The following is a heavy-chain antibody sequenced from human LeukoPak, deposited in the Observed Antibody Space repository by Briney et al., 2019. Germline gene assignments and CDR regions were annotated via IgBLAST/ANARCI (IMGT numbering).Heavy chain of an antibody. CDR1: GYSISSGYY. CDR3: ARAEGEWVRGVIEWFDP. D-gene: IGHD3-10*01. Sequence: PSETLSLTCTVSGYSISSGYYWGWIRQPPGKGLEWIGSIYHSGSTYYNPSLKSRVTISVDTSKNQFSLKLSSVTAADTAVYYCARAEGEWVRGVIEWFDPWGQGTLVTVSS. V-gene: IGHV4-38-2*02. J-gene: IGHJ5*02. CDR2: IYHSGST.